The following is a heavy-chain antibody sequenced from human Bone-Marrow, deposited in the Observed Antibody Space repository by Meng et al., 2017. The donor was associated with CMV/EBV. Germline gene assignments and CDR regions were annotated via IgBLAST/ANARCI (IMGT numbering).Heavy chain of an antibody. CDR3: ARDDTQETYYYGMDV. CDR2: IWYDGSNK. V-gene: IGHV3-33*08. J-gene: IGHJ6*02. Sequence: GESLKISCAASGFTFSSYGMHWVRQAPGKGLEWVAVIWYDGSNKYYADSVRGQFTISRDNAKNSLFLQMNSLRAEDTAVYYCARDDTQETYYYGMDVWGQGTTVTVSS. CDR1: GFTFSSYG.